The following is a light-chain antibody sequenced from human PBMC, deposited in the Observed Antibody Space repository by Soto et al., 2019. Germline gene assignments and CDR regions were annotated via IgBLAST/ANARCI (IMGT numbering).Light chain of an antibody. J-gene: IGKJ1*01. CDR1: QSISNH. Sequence: DIQMTQSPSSLSASVEDRVIITCRASQSISNHLNWYQQKPGKAPKLLIFAASSLHSGVPSRFSGSRSGPDSTLTISSLQPEDFATYYCQQSYSSPPTFGQGTKVDIK. V-gene: IGKV1-39*01. CDR2: AAS. CDR3: QQSYSSPPT.